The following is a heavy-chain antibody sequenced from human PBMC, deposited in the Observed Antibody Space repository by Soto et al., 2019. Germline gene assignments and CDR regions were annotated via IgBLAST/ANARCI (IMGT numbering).Heavy chain of an antibody. D-gene: IGHD6-13*01. CDR1: GFTFSTYW. Sequence: GGSLRLSCAVSGFTFSTYWMHWVRQAPGKGLVWVSHINSDGSITRYADSVKGRFTISRDNAKNTLYLQMNSLRAEDTAVYYCASGIAEAGIRLQHWGQGTLVTVSS. CDR3: ASGIAEAGIRLQH. CDR2: INSDGSIT. J-gene: IGHJ1*01. V-gene: IGHV3-74*01.